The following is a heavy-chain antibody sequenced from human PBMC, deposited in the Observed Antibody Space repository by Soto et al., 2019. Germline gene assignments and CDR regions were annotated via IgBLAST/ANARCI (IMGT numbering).Heavy chain of an antibody. CDR1: GYNFTSYD. Sequence: QVQLVQSGAEVKKPGASVKVSCKASGYNFTSYDINWVRQATGQGLEWMGWMNPNSGNTGYAQKVQGRVIMTRNTSISTADMELSSLRSEDTAVYYCARGGGYNFWSSYWYGMDVWGQGTTVTVSS. D-gene: IGHD3-3*01. CDR2: MNPNSGNT. CDR3: ARGGGYNFWSSYWYGMDV. J-gene: IGHJ6*02. V-gene: IGHV1-8*01.